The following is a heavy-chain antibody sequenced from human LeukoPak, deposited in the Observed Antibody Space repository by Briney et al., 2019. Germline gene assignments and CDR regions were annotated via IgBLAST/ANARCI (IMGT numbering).Heavy chain of an antibody. Sequence: PGGSLRLSCAASGFSLSSYAMSWVRQAPGKGLEWVAFISYDGSKKNYADSVKGRFTISRDSSKNTLYLHMSSLRAEDTAVYYCAKEPRGSSSRLIYFDYWGQGTLVTVSS. V-gene: IGHV3-30*04. CDR2: ISYDGSKK. CDR3: AKEPRGSSSRLIYFDY. J-gene: IGHJ4*02. CDR1: GFSLSSYA. D-gene: IGHD6-13*01.